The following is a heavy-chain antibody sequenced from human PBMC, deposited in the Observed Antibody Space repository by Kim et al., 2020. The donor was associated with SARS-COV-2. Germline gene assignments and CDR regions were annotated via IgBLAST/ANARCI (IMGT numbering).Heavy chain of an antibody. D-gene: IGHD3-16*02. CDR3: ARDRYGNFDY. J-gene: IGHJ4*02. V-gene: IGHV4-31*02. Sequence: GSTYYNPALKSRVTISVDTSKNQFSLKLSSVTAADTAVYYCARDRYGNFDYWGQGTLVTVSS. CDR2: GST.